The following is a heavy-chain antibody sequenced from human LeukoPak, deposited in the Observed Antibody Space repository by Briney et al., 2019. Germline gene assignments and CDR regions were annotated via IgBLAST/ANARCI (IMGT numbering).Heavy chain of an antibody. CDR2: ISGSGSST. V-gene: IGHV3-23*01. CDR3: ARDSDSCSSPSCYGIDYYYYYGMDV. D-gene: IGHD2-2*01. Sequence: PGGSLRLSCAASGFTFSSYAMSWVRQAPGKGLEWVSAISGSGSSTYYADSVKGRFTISRDNSKNTLYLQMNSLRAEDTAVYYCARDSDSCSSPSCYGIDYYYYYGMDVWGQGTTVTVSS. CDR1: GFTFSSYA. J-gene: IGHJ6*02.